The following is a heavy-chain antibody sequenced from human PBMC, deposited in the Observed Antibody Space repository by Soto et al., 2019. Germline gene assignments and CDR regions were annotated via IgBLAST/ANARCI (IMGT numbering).Heavy chain of an antibody. J-gene: IGHJ4*02. CDR1: GYTFTSYG. Sequence: ASVKVSCKASGYTFTSYGISWVRQAPGQGLEWMGWISAYNGNTDYAQKLQGRVTMTTDTSTSTAYMELRSLRSDDTAVYYCAREGHYDYVWGSYRPYYFDYWGQGTLVTVSS. D-gene: IGHD3-16*02. CDR2: ISAYNGNT. CDR3: AREGHYDYVWGSYRPYYFDY. V-gene: IGHV1-18*01.